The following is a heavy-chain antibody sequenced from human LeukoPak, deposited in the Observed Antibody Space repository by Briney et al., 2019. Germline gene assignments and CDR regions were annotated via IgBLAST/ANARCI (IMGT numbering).Heavy chain of an antibody. Sequence: SETLSLTCTVSGGSINSYYWSWIRQPPGKGLEWIGYIYYSGSTNYNPSLKSRVTISVDTSKNQFSLKLSSVTAADTAVYYCARHGFGSGWFDYFDYWGQGTLVTVSS. D-gene: IGHD6-19*01. CDR1: GGSINSYY. J-gene: IGHJ4*02. CDR3: ARHGFGSGWFDYFDY. CDR2: IYYSGST. V-gene: IGHV4-59*08.